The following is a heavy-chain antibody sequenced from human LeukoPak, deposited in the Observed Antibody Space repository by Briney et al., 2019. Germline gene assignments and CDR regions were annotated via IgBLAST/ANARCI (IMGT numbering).Heavy chain of an antibody. CDR2: ISINTDT. J-gene: IGHJ4*02. V-gene: IGHV3-53*01. Sequence: PGGSLTLSCAASGIAVTGNYMSWVRQPPGKGLEWVSFISINTDTFYADSVRGRFTISRDSSENTLFLQMNSLRDEDSAVYYCAIAQSWDELFDSWGQGILVTVSS. CDR1: GIAVTGNY. CDR3: AIAQSWDELFDS. D-gene: IGHD1-26*01.